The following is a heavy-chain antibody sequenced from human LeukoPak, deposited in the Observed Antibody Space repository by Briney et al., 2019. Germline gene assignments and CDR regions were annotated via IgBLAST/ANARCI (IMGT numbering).Heavy chain of an antibody. Sequence: PGRSLRLSCAASGYTFTSYYMHWVRQAPAQGLEWMGVINPSGGSTSYAQKFQGRVTMTSDMSTSTVYMELSSLRSEDTAMYYCARRYCSGGGCPNDYWGQGTLVTVSS. CDR1: GYTFTSYY. CDR3: ARRYCSGGGCPNDY. J-gene: IGHJ4*02. D-gene: IGHD2-15*01. V-gene: IGHV1-46*01. CDR2: INPSGGST.